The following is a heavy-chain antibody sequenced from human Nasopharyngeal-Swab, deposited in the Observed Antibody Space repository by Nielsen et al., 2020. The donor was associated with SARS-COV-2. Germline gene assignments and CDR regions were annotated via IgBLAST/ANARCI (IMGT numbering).Heavy chain of an antibody. V-gene: IGHV3-23*01. CDR1: GFTFSSYA. Sequence: GESLKISCAASGFTFSSYAMSWVRQAPGKGLEWVSAISGSGGSTYYADSVKGRFTISRDNSKNPLYLQMNSLRAEDTAVYYCAKDGRYSGSYPLRPFDYWGQGTLVTVSS. CDR3: AKDGRYSGSYPLRPFDY. J-gene: IGHJ4*02. CDR2: ISGSGGST. D-gene: IGHD1-26*01.